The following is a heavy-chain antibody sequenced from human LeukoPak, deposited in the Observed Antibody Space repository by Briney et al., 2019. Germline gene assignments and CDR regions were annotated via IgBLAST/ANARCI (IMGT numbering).Heavy chain of an antibody. Sequence: GGSLRLSCAASGFTFSSYGMHWVRQAPGKGLEWVAVISYDGSNKYYADSVKGRFTISRDNSKNTLYLQMNSLRAEDTAVYYCAKLSGVFDWGQGTLVTVSS. D-gene: IGHD3-16*02. CDR3: AKLSGVFD. J-gene: IGHJ4*02. CDR1: GFTFSSYG. CDR2: ISYDGSNK. V-gene: IGHV3-30*18.